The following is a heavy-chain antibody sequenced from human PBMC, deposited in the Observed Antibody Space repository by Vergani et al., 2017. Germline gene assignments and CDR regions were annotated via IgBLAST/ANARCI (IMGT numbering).Heavy chain of an antibody. Sequence: EVQLEESGGGLVLPGRSLRLSCVASGFTSAGYAMHWVRQAPGKGLEWVSGISWNSNSIGYADSVKGRFTISRDNAKNSLYLQMNSLRAEDTALYCAKDLGTSSGGGWFDPWGQGTLVTVSS. J-gene: IGHJ5*02. D-gene: IGHD6-6*01. CDR3: AKDLGTSSGGGWFDP. V-gene: IGHV3-9*02. CDR2: ISWNSNSI. CDR1: GFTSAGYA.